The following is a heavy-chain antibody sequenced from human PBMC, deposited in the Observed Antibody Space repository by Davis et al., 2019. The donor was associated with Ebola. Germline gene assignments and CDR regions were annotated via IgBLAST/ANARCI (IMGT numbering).Heavy chain of an antibody. J-gene: IGHJ6*02. CDR2: ISYDGSKK. D-gene: IGHD3-10*01. CDR3: AKDGVRQSFYYGVDV. V-gene: IGHV3-30*04. Sequence: PGRSLRLSCAASGFTFSTYAMYWVRQAPGMGLEWVAVISYDGSKKHYADSVKGRFTISSDNSKNTLFLQMNSLRAEDTAVYYCAKDGVRQSFYYGVDVWGQGTTVTVSS. CDR1: GFTFSTYA.